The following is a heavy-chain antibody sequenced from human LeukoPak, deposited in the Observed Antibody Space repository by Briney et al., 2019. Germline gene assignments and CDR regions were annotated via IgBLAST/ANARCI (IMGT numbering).Heavy chain of an antibody. D-gene: IGHD1-26*01. CDR1: GFTVSSNY. CDR2: IYSGGST. CDR3: ARRQGGSYDY. Sequence: PGGPLRLSCAASGFTVSSNYMSWVRQAPGKGLEWVSIIYSGGSTYYADSVKGRFTISRDNSKNTLYLQMNSLRAEDTAVYYCARRQGGSYDYWGQGTLVTVSS. J-gene: IGHJ4*02. V-gene: IGHV3-53*01.